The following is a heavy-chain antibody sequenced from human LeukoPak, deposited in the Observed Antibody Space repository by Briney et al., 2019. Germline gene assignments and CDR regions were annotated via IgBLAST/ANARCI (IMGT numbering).Heavy chain of an antibody. V-gene: IGHV3-7*01. D-gene: IGHD2-15*01. J-gene: IGHJ6*03. Sequence: AGGSLRLSCAASGFPFSAYWMIWVRQALGKGLQWVADIKQDGSDKYYVDSVKGRFTISRDNAKNSLYLQMNSLRAEDTAVYYCARLYCRIGTCYSYYMDVWGKGTTVTVSS. CDR2: IKQDGSDK. CDR3: ARLYCRIGTCYSYYMDV. CDR1: GFPFSAYW.